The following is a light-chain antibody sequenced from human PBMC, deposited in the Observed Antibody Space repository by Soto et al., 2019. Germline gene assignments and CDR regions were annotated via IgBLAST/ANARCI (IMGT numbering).Light chain of an antibody. J-gene: IGKJ5*01. V-gene: IGKV3-11*01. CDR1: QSITTY. Sequence: DIGLTQSPSTLSLSPGERSTLSCRASQSITTYLAWYQQKPGQAPRLLIYDASNRATGIPVRFSGRGSGTDFTLTISSLEPQDSAVYYCQQRYSWPITFGQGTRLEIK. CDR3: QQRYSWPIT. CDR2: DAS.